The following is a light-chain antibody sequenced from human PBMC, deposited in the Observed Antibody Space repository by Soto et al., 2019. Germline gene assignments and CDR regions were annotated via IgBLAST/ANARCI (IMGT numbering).Light chain of an antibody. V-gene: IGKV3-20*01. Sequence: EIVLTQSPGTLSLSPGERATLSCRASQSVRSRYLAWYQQKPGQAPRLLIYGASSRATGIPDRISGSGSGTDFTLTISRLEPEDFAVYYCQQYGISSWTFGQGTKVEIK. J-gene: IGKJ1*01. CDR1: QSVRSRY. CDR2: GAS. CDR3: QQYGISSWT.